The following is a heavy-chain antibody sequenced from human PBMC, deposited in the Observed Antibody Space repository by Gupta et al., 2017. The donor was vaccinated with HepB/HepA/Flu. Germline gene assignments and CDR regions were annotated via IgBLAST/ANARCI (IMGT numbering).Heavy chain of an antibody. D-gene: IGHD6-13*01. CDR3: ARGAPPGPIAAAGNWFDP. V-gene: IGHV4-34*01. CDR1: GGSFSGYY. J-gene: IGHJ5*02. CDR2: INHSGST. Sequence: QVQLQQWGAGLLKPSETLSLTCAVYGGSFSGYYWSWIRQPPGEGLEWIGEINHSGSTNYNPSLKSRVTISVDTSKNQFSLELSSVTAADTAVYYCARGAPPGPIAAAGNWFDPWGQGTLVTVSS.